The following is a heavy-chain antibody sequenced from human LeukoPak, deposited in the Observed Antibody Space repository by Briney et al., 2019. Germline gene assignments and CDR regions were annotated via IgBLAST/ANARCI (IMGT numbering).Heavy chain of an antibody. CDR3: ASTSKYIGSGRDDSFDI. V-gene: IGHV4-30-4*01. J-gene: IGHJ3*02. D-gene: IGHD3-10*01. CDR1: GGPIRSAGYY. CDR2: ISYSGGT. Sequence: SQTLSLTCNVSGGPIRSAGYYWSWIRQPPGKGLEWIGYISYSGGTYYNPSLKSRVSISADPSKSQFSLKMSSVTAADTALYYCASTSKYIGSGRDDSFDIWGQGTMVTVSS.